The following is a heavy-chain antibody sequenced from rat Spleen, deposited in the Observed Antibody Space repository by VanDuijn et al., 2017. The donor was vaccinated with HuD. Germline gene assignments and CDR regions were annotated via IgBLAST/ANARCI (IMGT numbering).Heavy chain of an antibody. CDR1: GFTFSNYG. Sequence: EVQLVESGGGLVQPGRSMKLSCAASGFTFSNYGMHWIRQAPTKGLEWVASISPSGGSTYYRDSVKGRFTISRDNAQNILYLQMNSPRSEDTATYYCTRDGYGGFSPYFDYWGQGVMVTVSS. J-gene: IGHJ2*01. D-gene: IGHD1-11*01. CDR2: ISPSGGST. V-gene: IGHV5-19*01. CDR3: TRDGYGGFSPYFDY.